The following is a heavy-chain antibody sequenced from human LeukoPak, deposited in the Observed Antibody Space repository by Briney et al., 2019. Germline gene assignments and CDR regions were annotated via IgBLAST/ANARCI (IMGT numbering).Heavy chain of an antibody. V-gene: IGHV3-21*01. CDR1: GFTFSSYS. CDR2: ISSSSSYI. D-gene: IGHD1-26*01. J-gene: IGHJ6*03. Sequence: GGSLRLSCAASGFTFSSYSMNWVRQAPGKGLEWVSSISSSSSYIYYADSVKGRFTISRDNAKNSLYLQMNSLRAEDTAVYYCARAYTGVGATYYYYYYYMDVWGKGTTVTISS. CDR3: ARAYTGVGATYYYYYYYMDV.